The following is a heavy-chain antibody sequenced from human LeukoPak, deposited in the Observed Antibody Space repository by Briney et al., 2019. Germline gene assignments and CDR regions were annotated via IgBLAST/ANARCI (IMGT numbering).Heavy chain of an antibody. CDR3: AKDLFRTPNYYDSRGYYFDY. CDR2: IRYDASNT. Sequence: GGSLRLSCAASGFIFSDYAMHWVRQAPGKGLEWVAYIRYDASNTWSADSVRGRFTISRDDSKNTVYLEMDSLRADDTGLYYCAKDLFRTPNYYDSRGYYFDYWGQGTLVTVSS. D-gene: IGHD3-22*01. V-gene: IGHV3-30*02. J-gene: IGHJ4*02. CDR1: GFIFSDYA.